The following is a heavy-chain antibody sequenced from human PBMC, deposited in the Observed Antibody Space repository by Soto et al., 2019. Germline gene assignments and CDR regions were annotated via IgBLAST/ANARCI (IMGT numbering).Heavy chain of an antibody. J-gene: IGHJ4*02. CDR3: AKHFVNGEVDY. CDR1: GFTFSSYA. Sequence: EVQLLESGGGLVQPGGSLRLSCAASGFTFSSYAMSWVRQAPGKGLEWVSIISGSGGSTFYADSVKGRFTISRDNSKNTLYPQMNSLTAEDTAVYYCAKHFVNGEVDYWGQGTLVTVSS. D-gene: IGHD3-10*01. V-gene: IGHV3-23*01. CDR2: ISGSGGST.